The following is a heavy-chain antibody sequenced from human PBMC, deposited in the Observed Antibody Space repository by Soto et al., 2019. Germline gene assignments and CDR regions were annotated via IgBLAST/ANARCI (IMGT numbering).Heavy chain of an antibody. CDR3: ARGPYYDLIWNYYYMDV. CDR2: MYYSGST. D-gene: IGHD3-16*01. V-gene: IGHV4-59*08. CDR1: GGSISGHY. J-gene: IGHJ6*03. Sequence: QVQLQESGPGLVKPSETLSLSCSVSGGSISGHYWSWVRQTPGKGLEWIGYMYYSGSTNYNPSLKSRVTISVDTSKNHFSRGLTSVTAADTAVYYCARGPYYDLIWNYYYMDVWGKGTTVTVSS.